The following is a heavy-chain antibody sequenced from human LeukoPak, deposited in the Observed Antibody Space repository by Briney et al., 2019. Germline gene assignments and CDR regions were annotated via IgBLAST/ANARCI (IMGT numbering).Heavy chain of an antibody. Sequence: SETLSLTCTVSGGSISSYYWGWIRQPPGKGLEWIGSIYYSGSTYYNPSLKSRVTISVDTSKNQFSLKLSSVTAADTAVYYCARRTYYYGSGSYSWFDPWGQGTLVTVSS. CDR3: ARRTYYYGSGSYSWFDP. CDR2: IYYSGST. D-gene: IGHD3-10*01. CDR1: GGSISSYY. J-gene: IGHJ5*02. V-gene: IGHV4-39*01.